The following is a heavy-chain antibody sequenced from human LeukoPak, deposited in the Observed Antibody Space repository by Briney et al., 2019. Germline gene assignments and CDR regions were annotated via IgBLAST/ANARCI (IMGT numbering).Heavy chain of an antibody. V-gene: IGHV1-18*01. CDR3: ARDISYSGSYCSDC. D-gene: IGHD1-26*01. Sequence: APVKVSCKASLYSFTTYVISWVRQAPGQGVEGMGWISGYNGKTKNAQKFQGRVTMTTDTSTSTAYMELRSLRSDDTAVYYCARDISYSGSYCSDCWGQGSLVTVSS. CDR1: LYSFTTYV. J-gene: IGHJ4*02. CDR2: ISGYNGKT.